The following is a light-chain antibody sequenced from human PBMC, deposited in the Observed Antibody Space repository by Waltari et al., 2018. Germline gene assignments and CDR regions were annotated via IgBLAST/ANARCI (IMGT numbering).Light chain of an antibody. Sequence: QSALTQPPSVSGSPGQSVTISCTGTSNDVGSYNRVSWYQQPPGTAPKLMIYEVSNRPPGVPDRFSGSKSGNTASLTISGLQPEDEADYYCNSFTTSTTWVFGGGTRVTVL. CDR2: EVS. CDR3: NSFTTSTTWV. CDR1: SNDVGSYNR. V-gene: IGLV2-18*02. J-gene: IGLJ3*02.